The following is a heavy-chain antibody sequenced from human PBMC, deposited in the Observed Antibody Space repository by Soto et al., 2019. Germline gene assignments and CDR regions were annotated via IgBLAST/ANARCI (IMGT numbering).Heavy chain of an antibody. CDR2: IYWNDDK. Sequence: QITLKESGPTLVKPTQTLTLTCTFSGFSLSARGVGVGWIRQPPGKALEWLALIYWNDDKRYSPSLQCRLTITMDASKNQVVFSMTNVDPADTATYYCAHSPWGAAPDYWGQGTLVTVSS. V-gene: IGHV2-5*01. D-gene: IGHD3-16*01. CDR3: AHSPWGAAPDY. J-gene: IGHJ4*02. CDR1: GFSLSARGVG.